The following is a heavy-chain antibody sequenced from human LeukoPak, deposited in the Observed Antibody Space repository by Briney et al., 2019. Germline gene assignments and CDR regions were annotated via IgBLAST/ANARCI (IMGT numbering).Heavy chain of an antibody. Sequence: SVRVSCKASGGSFNSYSVSWVRQAPGQGPEWMGRIIPILDAATYAQKFQGRVTITADESTSTAYMELSSLRSEDTAVYYCARVNRVVVPDAFDIWGKGQWSPSLQ. CDR3: ARVNRVVVPDAFDI. J-gene: IGHJ3*02. CDR1: GGSFNSYS. V-gene: IGHV1-69*11. CDR2: IIPILDAA. D-gene: IGHD3-22*01.